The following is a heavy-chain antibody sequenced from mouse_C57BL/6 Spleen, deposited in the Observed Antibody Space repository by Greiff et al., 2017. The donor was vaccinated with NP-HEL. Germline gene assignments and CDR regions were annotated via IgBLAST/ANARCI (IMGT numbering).Heavy chain of an antibody. CDR1: GYTFTSYW. J-gene: IGHJ4*01. CDR2: IDPSDSYT. D-gene: IGHD1-1*01. V-gene: IGHV1-50*01. Sequence: QVQLQQPGAELVKPGASVKLSCKASGYTFTSYWMQWVKQRPGQGLEWIGEIDPSDSYTNYNQKFKGKATLTVDTSSSTAYMQLSSLTSEDSAVYYCARSDYYALGAMDYWGQGTSVTVSS. CDR3: ARSDYYALGAMDY.